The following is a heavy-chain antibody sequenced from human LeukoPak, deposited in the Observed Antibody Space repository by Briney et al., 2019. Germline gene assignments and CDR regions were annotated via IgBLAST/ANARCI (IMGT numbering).Heavy chain of an antibody. Sequence: PGGSLRLSCAASGFTFSSYAMHWVRQAPGKGLEYVSAISSNGGSTYYANSVKGRFTISRDNSKNTLYLQMGSLRAEDMAVYYCARDYTYHYDSSGYTVYYYGMDVWGQGTTVTASS. J-gene: IGHJ6*02. CDR3: ARDYTYHYDSSGYTVYYYGMDV. CDR2: ISSNGGST. CDR1: GFTFSSYA. D-gene: IGHD3-22*01. V-gene: IGHV3-64*01.